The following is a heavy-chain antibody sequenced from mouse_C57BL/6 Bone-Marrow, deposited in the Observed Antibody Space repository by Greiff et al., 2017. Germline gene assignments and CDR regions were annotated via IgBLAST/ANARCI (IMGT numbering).Heavy chain of an antibody. Sequence: EVQLQQSGAELVRPGASVKLSCTASGFNIKDDYMHWLKQRPEQGLEWIGWIDPENGDTEYASKFQGKATITVDTSANTAYLQLSGLTSEDTAVYYGTTVVHYWGQGTTLTVSS. V-gene: IGHV14-4*01. J-gene: IGHJ2*01. CDR3: TTVVHY. CDR1: GFNIKDDY. D-gene: IGHD1-1*01. CDR2: IDPENGDT.